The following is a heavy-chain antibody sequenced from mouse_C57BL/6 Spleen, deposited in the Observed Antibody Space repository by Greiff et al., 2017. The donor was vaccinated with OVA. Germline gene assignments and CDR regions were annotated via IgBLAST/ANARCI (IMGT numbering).Heavy chain of an antibody. Sequence: VQLQQSGPELVKPGASVKISCKASGYTFTDYYMNWVKQSHGKSLEWIGDINPNNGGTSYNQKFKGKATLTVDKSSSTAYMELRSLTSEDSAVYYCARSRLLRGYAMDYWGQGTSVTVSS. CDR3: ARSRLLRGYAMDY. CDR1: GYTFTDYY. CDR2: INPNNGGT. J-gene: IGHJ4*01. V-gene: IGHV1-26*01. D-gene: IGHD2-3*01.